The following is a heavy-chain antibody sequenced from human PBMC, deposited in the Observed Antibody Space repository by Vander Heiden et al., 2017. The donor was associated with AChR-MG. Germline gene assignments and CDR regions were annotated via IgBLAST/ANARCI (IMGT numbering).Heavy chain of an antibody. Sequence: EVQLVESGGGLGKPGGSLRLSCAASGFTFSSYSMNWVRQAPGKGLEWVSSISSSSSYIYYADSVKGRFTISRDNAKNSLYLQMNSLRAEDTAVYYCARDLSRNYHYYYYMDVWGKGTTVTVSS. J-gene: IGHJ6*03. CDR3: ARDLSRNYHYYYYMDV. D-gene: IGHD4-4*01. CDR2: ISSSSSYI. CDR1: GFTFSSYS. V-gene: IGHV3-21*01.